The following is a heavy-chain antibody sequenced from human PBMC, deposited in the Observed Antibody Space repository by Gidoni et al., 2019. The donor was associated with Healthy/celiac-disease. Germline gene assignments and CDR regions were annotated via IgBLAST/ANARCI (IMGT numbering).Heavy chain of an antibody. Sequence: QVQLVESGGGVVQPGRSLRLSCAASGFTFSSYGMHWVRQAPGKGLEWVAVIWYDGSNKYYADSVKGRFTISRDNSKNTLYLQMNSLRAEDTAVYYCAREGAARPPFFDYWGQGTLVTVSS. CDR1: GFTFSSYG. V-gene: IGHV3-33*01. CDR2: IWYDGSNK. CDR3: AREGAARPPFFDY. D-gene: IGHD6-6*01. J-gene: IGHJ4*02.